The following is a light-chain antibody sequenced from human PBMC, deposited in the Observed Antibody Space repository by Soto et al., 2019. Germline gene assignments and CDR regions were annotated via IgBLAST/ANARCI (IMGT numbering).Light chain of an antibody. V-gene: IGKV3-15*01. Sequence: EIVLTQSPATLSLSPGERSTLSCSSSQSISGYLAWYQQKPGQAPRLLIYGASTRAAGIPARFSGSGSGTEFTLIISSLQSEDFAVYYCQDYSDWPTWTFGQGTKVDI. CDR2: GAS. CDR1: QSISGY. CDR3: QDYSDWPTWT. J-gene: IGKJ1*01.